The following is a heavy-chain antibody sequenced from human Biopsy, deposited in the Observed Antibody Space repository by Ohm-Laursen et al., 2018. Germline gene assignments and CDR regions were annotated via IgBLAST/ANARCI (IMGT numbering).Heavy chain of an antibody. CDR2: IYTIGDT. Sequence: TLSLTCTFSGASMTGYFWTWVRQPAGKGLEWIGHIYTIGDTTYNPSLESRVTMSLDTSKNQFSRKMTSLTAADTAVYFCAREDEGLLRALDLWGQGTMVAVSS. CDR1: GASMTGYF. D-gene: IGHD1-26*01. CDR3: AREDEGLLRALDL. V-gene: IGHV4-4*07. J-gene: IGHJ3*01.